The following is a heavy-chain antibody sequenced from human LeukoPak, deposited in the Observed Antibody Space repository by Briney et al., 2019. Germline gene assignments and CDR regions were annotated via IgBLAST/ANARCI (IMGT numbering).Heavy chain of an antibody. CDR2: IYPGDSDT. J-gene: IGHJ6*02. V-gene: IGHV5-51*01. D-gene: IGHD5-18*01. CDR3: ARHRYTAMVPYYGMDV. CDR1: GYSFTSYW. Sequence: GESLKISCKGSGYSFTSYWIGWVRQMPRKGLEWMGIIYPGDSDTRYSPSFQGQVTISADKSISTAYLQWSSLKASDTAMYYCARHRYTAMVPYYGMDVWGQGTTVTVSS.